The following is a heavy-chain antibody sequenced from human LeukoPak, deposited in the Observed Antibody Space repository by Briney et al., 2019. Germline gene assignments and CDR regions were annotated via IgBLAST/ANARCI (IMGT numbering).Heavy chain of an antibody. CDR2: INPNSGGT. CDR1: GYTFTGYY. V-gene: IGHV1-2*02. Sequence: GASVKVSCKASGYTFTGYYMHWVRQAPGQGLEWMGWINPNSGGTNYAQKFQGRVTMSRDTSISTAYMELSRLRSDDTAVYYCASHDKEGHLAFDYWGQGTLVTVSS. CDR3: ASHDKEGHLAFDY. J-gene: IGHJ4*02.